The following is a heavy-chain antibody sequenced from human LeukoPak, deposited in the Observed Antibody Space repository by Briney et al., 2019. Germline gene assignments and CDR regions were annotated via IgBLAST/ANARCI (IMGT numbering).Heavy chain of an antibody. D-gene: IGHD3-22*01. CDR3: ARDRGSGYYFSLDY. J-gene: IGHJ4*02. Sequence: GGSLRLSCAASGFTFSSHAMNWVRQAPGKGLEWVSGISNSGGNTYYADSVKGRFTISRDNSKNTLYLQMNSLRAEDTAVYYCARDRGSGYYFSLDYWGQGTLVTVSS. CDR2: ISNSGGNT. CDR1: GFTFSSHA. V-gene: IGHV3-23*01.